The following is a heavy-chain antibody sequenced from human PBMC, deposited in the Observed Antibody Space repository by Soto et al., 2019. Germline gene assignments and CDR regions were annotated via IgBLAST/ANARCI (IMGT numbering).Heavy chain of an antibody. V-gene: IGHV3-23*01. Sequence: EVQLLESGGGLVQPGGSLRLSCAASGFTFSSYAMSWVRQAPGKGLEWVSAISGSGGSTYYADSVKGRFTITRDNSKNTLYLQMNSLRAEDTAVYYCAKDRDYGDYVSGFDYWGQGTLVTVSS. CDR2: ISGSGGST. CDR3: AKDRDYGDYVSGFDY. CDR1: GFTFSSYA. D-gene: IGHD4-17*01. J-gene: IGHJ4*02.